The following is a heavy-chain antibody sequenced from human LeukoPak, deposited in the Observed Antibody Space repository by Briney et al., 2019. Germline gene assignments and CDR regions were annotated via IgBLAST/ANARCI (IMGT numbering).Heavy chain of an antibody. CDR2: IYYSGST. Sequence: SETLSLTCTVSGGSISSRSYYWGWIRQPPGKGLEWIGIIYYSGSTYSNPSLRSRVTISVDTSKNQFSLKLSSVTAADTAVYYCARSSEGRYYYDSSGFSYYYYYMDVWGKGTTVTISS. V-gene: IGHV4-39*01. CDR1: GGSISSRSYY. D-gene: IGHD3-22*01. J-gene: IGHJ6*03. CDR3: ARSSEGRYYYDSSGFSYYYYYMDV.